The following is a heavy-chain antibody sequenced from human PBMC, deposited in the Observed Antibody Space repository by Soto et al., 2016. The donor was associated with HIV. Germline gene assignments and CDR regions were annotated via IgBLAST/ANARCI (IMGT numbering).Heavy chain of an antibody. J-gene: IGHJ4*02. Sequence: QVHLVQSGAEVKKPGASVKVSCKTSGYPFNTYGINWVRQAPGQGLEWIGWISIYTGNRDCAPKLQDRVTMTTDTSTTTAYMELRSLRPDDTAVYLCARGREDTAILDYWGQGTLVAVSS. CDR3: ARGREDTAILDY. CDR2: ISIYTGNR. D-gene: IGHD5-18*01. CDR1: GYPFNTYG. V-gene: IGHV1-18*01.